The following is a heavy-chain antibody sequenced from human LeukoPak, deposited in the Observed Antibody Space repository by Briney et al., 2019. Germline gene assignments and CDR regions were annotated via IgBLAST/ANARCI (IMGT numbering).Heavy chain of an antibody. J-gene: IGHJ4*02. CDR2: IYPGDSDT. Sequence: GESLQISCKGSGFRFTSYWIAWVRQLPGKGLEWMGIIYPGDSDTRYSPSFQGQVTISADKSITTAYLQWNSLKASDTAMYCCARHVDPGVPADYWGQGTLVTVSS. V-gene: IGHV5-51*01. D-gene: IGHD3-3*01. CDR3: ARHVDPGVPADY. CDR1: GFRFTSYW.